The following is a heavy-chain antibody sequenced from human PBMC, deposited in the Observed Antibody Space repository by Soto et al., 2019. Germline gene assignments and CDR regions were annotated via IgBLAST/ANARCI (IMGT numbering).Heavy chain of an antibody. Sequence: SETLSLTCTVSGGSISSYYWTWIRQPPGKGLEWIGFMYYRGSTNYNPSLKSRVTISVDTSKSQFSLKLDSVTAADTAVYYCARLTSVTIDSWGQGTLVTVSS. V-gene: IGHV4-59*01. D-gene: IGHD4-17*01. CDR2: MYYRGST. J-gene: IGHJ4*02. CDR3: ARLTSVTIDS. CDR1: GGSISSYY.